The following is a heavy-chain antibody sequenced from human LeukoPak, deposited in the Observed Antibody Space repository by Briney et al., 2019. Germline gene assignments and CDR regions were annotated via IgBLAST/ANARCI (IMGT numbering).Heavy chain of an antibody. D-gene: IGHD4/OR15-4a*01. CDR3: ARERGAMYYFDY. CDR2: ISSTSGYK. V-gene: IGHV3-21*01. CDR1: GFIFRSYS. J-gene: IGHJ4*02. Sequence: GGSLRLSRAASGFIFRSYSMNWVRQAPGKGLEWVSSISSTSGYKYYADSVKGRFTVSRDNAKNSLYLQMNSLRVEDTAVYFCARERGAMYYFDYWGQGILVTVSS.